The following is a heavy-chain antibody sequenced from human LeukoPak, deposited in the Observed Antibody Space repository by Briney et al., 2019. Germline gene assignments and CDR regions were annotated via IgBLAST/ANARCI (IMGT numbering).Heavy chain of an antibody. CDR1: GFTFSSYW. J-gene: IGHJ6*03. D-gene: IGHD3-22*01. V-gene: IGHV3-7*01. CDR3: ARTYDSSGPQPQGYMDV. Sequence: PGGSLRLSCAASGFTFSSYWMSWVRQAPGKGLEWVANIKQDGSEKYYVDSVKGRFTISRDNAKNSLYLQMNSLRAEDTAVYYCARTYDSSGPQPQGYMDVWGKGTTVTVSS. CDR2: IKQDGSEK.